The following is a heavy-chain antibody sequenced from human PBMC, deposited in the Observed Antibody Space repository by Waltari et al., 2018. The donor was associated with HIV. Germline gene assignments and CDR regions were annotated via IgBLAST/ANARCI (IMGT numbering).Heavy chain of an antibody. J-gene: IGHJ2*01. CDR1: GDSIDSSSYY. CDR2: VYYRGST. CDR3: ARVVYWYFDL. Sequence: QVQLQESGPGLVKPSQTVSLTCTVSGDSIDSSSYYWAGIRQHPEKGLEWIAFVYYRGSTFSNPSFKSRATVSVDTSENQFSLKLTSMTDADTAVYYCARVVYWYFDLWGRGTLVTVSS. V-gene: IGHV4-31*03.